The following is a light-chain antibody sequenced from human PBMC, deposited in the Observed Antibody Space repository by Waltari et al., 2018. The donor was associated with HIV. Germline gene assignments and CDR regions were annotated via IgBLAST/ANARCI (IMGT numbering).Light chain of an antibody. V-gene: IGLV8-61*01. CDR1: SDAVSATKY. CDR2: STN. J-gene: IGLJ2*01. Sequence: QTVVTQKPSFSVSPGGTVPLTWGLRSDAVSATKYCTCNQQIPGQAPLTLIHSTNTRSSGVPDRFSGSILGNKAALTITGAQADDESDYYCVLNLGRGIVVFGGGTKLSVL. CDR3: VLNLGRGIVV.